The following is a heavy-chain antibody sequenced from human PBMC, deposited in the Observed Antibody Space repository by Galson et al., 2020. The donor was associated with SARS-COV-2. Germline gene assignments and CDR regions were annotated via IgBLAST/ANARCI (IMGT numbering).Heavy chain of an antibody. V-gene: IGHV3-33*01. D-gene: IGHD5-12*01. Sequence: GGSLRLSCAASGFTFSSYGMHWVRQAPGKGLEWVAVIWYDGSNKYYADSVKGRFTISRDNSKNTLYLQMNSLRAEDTAVYYCARDALVATGFNFDYWGQGTLVTVSS. CDR3: ARDALVATGFNFDY. CDR2: IWYDGSNK. J-gene: IGHJ4*02. CDR1: GFTFSSYG.